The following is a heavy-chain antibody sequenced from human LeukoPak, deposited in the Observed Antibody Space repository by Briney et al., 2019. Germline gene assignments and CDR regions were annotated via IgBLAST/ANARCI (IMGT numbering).Heavy chain of an antibody. CDR3: AKHGEDSSGYYADFFDH. V-gene: IGHV4-39*01. CDR2: VFYNGNT. J-gene: IGHJ4*02. D-gene: IGHD3-22*01. CDR1: GGSINTKTHY. Sequence: SETLSLTCTVSGGSINTKTHYWACIRQTPGKGLEWIGSVFYNGNTYYNPSLKSRVAISVDTSKNQFSLRLTAVTAAGTAVYYCAKHGEDSSGYYADFFDHCGQGTLITVSS.